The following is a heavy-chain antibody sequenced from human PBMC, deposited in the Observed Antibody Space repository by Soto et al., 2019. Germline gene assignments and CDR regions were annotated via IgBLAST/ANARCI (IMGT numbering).Heavy chain of an antibody. D-gene: IGHD2-2*01. CDR2: IYYSGST. CDR3: ARDLTRQDAHDAFDI. J-gene: IGHJ3*02. V-gene: IGHV4-59*01. Sequence: QVQLQESGPGLVKPSETLSLTCTVSGGSISSYYWSWIRQPPGKGLEWIGYIYYSGSTNYNPSLKSRVTISVDTSKNQFSLKLSSVTAADTAVYYCARDLTRQDAHDAFDIWGQGTMVTVSS. CDR1: GGSISSYY.